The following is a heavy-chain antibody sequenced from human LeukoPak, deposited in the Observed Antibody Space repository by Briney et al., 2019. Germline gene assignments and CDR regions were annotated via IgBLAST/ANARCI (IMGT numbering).Heavy chain of an antibody. CDR2: ISTSSNYI. V-gene: IGHV3-21*01. CDR1: GFTFSTYS. J-gene: IGHJ4*02. D-gene: IGHD1-20*01. Sequence: GGSLRLTCVASGFTFSTYSMNWVRQAPGKGLEWVSFISTSSNYIYYADSVKGRFTISRDNAKNSLYLQMNSLRAEDTAVYYCARDNWIEAHYFDYWGQGTLVTVSS. CDR3: ARDNWIEAHYFDY.